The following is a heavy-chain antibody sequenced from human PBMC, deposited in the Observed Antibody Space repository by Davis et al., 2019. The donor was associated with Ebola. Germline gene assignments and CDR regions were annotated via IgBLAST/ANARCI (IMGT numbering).Heavy chain of an antibody. V-gene: IGHV3-21*01. J-gene: IGHJ4*02. CDR3: ARTDNLDY. CDR2: ISSDSDYI. D-gene: IGHD1-1*01. CDR1: GFTFSTYS. Sequence: GESLKISCAASGFTFSTYSMSWVRQAPGKALEWVSSISSDSDYIYYADSAKGRFTISRDNAKNSLFLQMNSLRAEDTAVYYCARTDNLDYWGQGTLVTVSS.